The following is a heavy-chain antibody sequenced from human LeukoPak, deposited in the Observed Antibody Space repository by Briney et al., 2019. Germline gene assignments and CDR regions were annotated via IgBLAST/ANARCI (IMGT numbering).Heavy chain of an antibody. D-gene: IGHD1-1*01. J-gene: IGHJ4*02. CDR2: INHSGNT. Sequence: SETLSLTCAVYGGSFSSYYWSWIRQPTGEGLEWIGEINHSGNTYYNPTLKSRVTISVDTSKNQFSLELNSVTAADTAVYYCASKYNFGENWGQGTLVTVSS. CDR1: GGSFSSYY. V-gene: IGHV4-34*01. CDR3: ASKYNFGEN.